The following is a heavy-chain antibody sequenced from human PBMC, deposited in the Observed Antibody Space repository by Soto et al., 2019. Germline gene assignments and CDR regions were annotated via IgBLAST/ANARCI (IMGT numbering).Heavy chain of an antibody. CDR1: GFTFSSYA. V-gene: IGHV3-23*01. CDR2: ISGSGGST. J-gene: IGHJ4*02. D-gene: IGHD3-3*01. CDR3: AKDPIEYYDFWSGYYWDY. Sequence: EVQLLESGGGLVQPGGSLRLSCAASGFTFSSYAMSWVRQAPGKGLEWVSAISGSGGSTYYADSVKGRFTISRDNSKNTLYLQMNSLRAEDTAVYYCAKDPIEYYDFWSGYYWDYWGQGTLVTVSS.